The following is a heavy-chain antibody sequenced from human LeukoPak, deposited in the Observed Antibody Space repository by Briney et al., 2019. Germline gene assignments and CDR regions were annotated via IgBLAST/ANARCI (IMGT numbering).Heavy chain of an antibody. CDR2: ISYDGTNK. J-gene: IGHJ4*02. CDR1: GFTFSSYA. D-gene: IGHD1-1*01. V-gene: IGHV3-30*04. CDR3: ARDPTGTTIH. Sequence: GRSLRLSCAASGFTFSSYAMHWVRQAPGKGLEWVTIISYDGTNKYYADSVKGRFTISRDNAKNSLYLQMNSLRAEDTAVYYCARDPTGTTIHWGQGTLVTVSS.